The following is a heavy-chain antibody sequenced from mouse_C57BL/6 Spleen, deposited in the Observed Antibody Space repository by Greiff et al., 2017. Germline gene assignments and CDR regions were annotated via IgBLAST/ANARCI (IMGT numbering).Heavy chain of an antibody. CDR3: TSWGNCLYFDY. J-gene: IGHJ2*01. D-gene: IGHD2-1*01. CDR2: IDPEDGDT. V-gene: IGHV14-1*01. CDR1: GFNITDYY. Sequence: VQLQQSGAELVRPGASVKLSCTASGFNITDYYMHWVKQRPEQGLEWIGRIDPEDGDTEYAPKFQGKATLTADTSSNTAYLQLSSLTSDDTDVCYCTSWGNCLYFDYWGQGTTLTVSS.